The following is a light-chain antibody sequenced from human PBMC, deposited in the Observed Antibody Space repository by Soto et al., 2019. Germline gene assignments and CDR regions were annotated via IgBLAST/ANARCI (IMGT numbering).Light chain of an antibody. CDR2: GAS. CDR1: QSVSSN. J-gene: IGKJ5*01. CDR3: QQYDNWPPIT. V-gene: IGKV3-15*01. Sequence: EIVMTQSPATLSVSPGDRATLSCRASQSVSSNLAWYQQKHGQAPSLLIYGASTRATGIPARFSGSGSGTEFTLTISSLQSEDFSSYDCQQYDNWPPITFGQGTRLEI.